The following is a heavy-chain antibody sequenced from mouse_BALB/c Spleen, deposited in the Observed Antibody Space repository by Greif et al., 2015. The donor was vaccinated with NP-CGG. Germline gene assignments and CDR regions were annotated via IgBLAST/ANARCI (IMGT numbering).Heavy chain of an antibody. J-gene: IGHJ2*01. D-gene: IGHD1-1*01. V-gene: IGHV14-4*02. CDR2: IDPENGDT. CDR3: NANYGSSWGY. Sequence: VQLKESGAELVRSGASVKLSCTASGFNIKDYYMHWVKQRPEQGLEWIGWIDPENGDTEYAPKFQGKATMTADTSSNTAYPQLSSLTSEDTAVYYCNANYGSSWGYWGQGTTLTVSS. CDR1: GFNIKDYY.